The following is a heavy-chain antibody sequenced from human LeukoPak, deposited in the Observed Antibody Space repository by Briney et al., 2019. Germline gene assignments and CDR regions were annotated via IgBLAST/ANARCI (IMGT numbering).Heavy chain of an antibody. CDR1: GVTVGTNS. V-gene: IGHV3-53*01. CDR2: IYSGGST. Sequence: GGSLRLSCAASGVTVGTNSMSWARQSPGKGLEWVSVIYSGGSTYNADSVNGRFTVSRDNSRNTLFLQMNSLRAEDTALYFCASAREYCGSAECYEYFQHWGQGTLVIVSS. D-gene: IGHD2-21*01. J-gene: IGHJ1*01. CDR3: ASAREYCGSAECYEYFQH.